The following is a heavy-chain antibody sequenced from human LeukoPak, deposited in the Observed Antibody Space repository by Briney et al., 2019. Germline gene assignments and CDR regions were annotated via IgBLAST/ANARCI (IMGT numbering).Heavy chain of an antibody. D-gene: IGHD2-21*02. CDR3: AYCGGDCYSSDY. CDR1: GYTFTSYG. V-gene: IGHV1-18*01. J-gene: IGHJ4*02. Sequence: ASVKVSCKASGYTFTSYGISWVRQAPGQGLEWMGWTSAYNGNTNYAQKLQGRITMTTDTSTSTAYMELRSLRSDDTAVYYCAYCGGDCYSSDYWGQGTLVTVSS. CDR2: TSAYNGNT.